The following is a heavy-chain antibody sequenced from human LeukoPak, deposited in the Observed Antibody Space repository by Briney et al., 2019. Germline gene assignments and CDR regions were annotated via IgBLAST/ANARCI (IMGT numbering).Heavy chain of an antibody. D-gene: IGHD2-2*01. Sequence: GGSLRLSCAASGFPFSSYGIHWVRQAPGKGLEWVAVIWYDGNNKYYADSVKGRFTISRDNSKNTLYLQMNSLRVEDTAVYYCARGSSSVTLPGDWGQGTLVTVSS. CDR3: ARGSSSVTLPGD. J-gene: IGHJ4*02. CDR1: GFPFSSYG. V-gene: IGHV3-33*01. CDR2: IWYDGNNK.